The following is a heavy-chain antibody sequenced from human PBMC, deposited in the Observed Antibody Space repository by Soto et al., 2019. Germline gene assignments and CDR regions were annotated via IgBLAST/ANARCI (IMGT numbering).Heavy chain of an antibody. Sequence: QVQLVESGGGVVQPGRSLRLSCAASGFTFSSYGMHWXXXXXXXXXXXXAVISHDGSNKYFADSVKGRFTISRDNSQXXXXXXXXXXXXXXXXXXXXXXXXXXXXXXXXXXDVWGQGTTVTVSS. J-gene: IGHJ6*02. CDR1: GFTFSSYG. CDR2: ISHDGSNK. V-gene: IGHV3-30*05. CDR3: XXXXXXXXXXXXXXDV.